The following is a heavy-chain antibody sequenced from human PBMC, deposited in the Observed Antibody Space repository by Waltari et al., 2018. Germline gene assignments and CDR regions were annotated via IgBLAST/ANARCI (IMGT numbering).Heavy chain of an antibody. V-gene: IGHV4-30-4*08. D-gene: IGHD2-15*01. J-gene: IGHJ4*02. CDR1: GGSINIGNYY. Sequence: QVRLQESGPGLVKPSQTPSLTCTVSGGSINIGNYYWTWIRQSPTKGLEWIGYIYSRGSTFYDPSLKSRLTMSIDTSKNQFSLTLSSVTAADAAMYFCARGGRDCSGGSCYSDWGQGTLVTVSS. CDR2: IYSRGST. CDR3: ARGGRDCSGGSCYSD.